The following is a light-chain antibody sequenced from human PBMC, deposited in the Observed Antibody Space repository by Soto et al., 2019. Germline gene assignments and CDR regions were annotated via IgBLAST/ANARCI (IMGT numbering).Light chain of an antibody. CDR3: QQYDNSPIT. V-gene: IGKV3-20*01. J-gene: IGKJ5*01. CDR1: QSISSSF. Sequence: EIVMTQSPATLPVSPGERASLSCGASQSISSSFLAWYQQEPGQAPRLLIYGASSRATGIPDRFSGTGSETDFTLTISRLEPEDFAVYYCQQYDNSPITFGQGTRLEIK. CDR2: GAS.